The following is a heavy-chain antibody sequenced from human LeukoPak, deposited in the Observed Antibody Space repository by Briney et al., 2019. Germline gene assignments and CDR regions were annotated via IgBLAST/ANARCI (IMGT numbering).Heavy chain of an antibody. J-gene: IGHJ5*02. CDR3: CREDGSSFRCDGGFDG. CDR2: TYQRSKWYN. Sequence: SQTLSLTSAISGVTASIISAAWNCIRQSPSRGLEWLGRTYQRSKWYNDYALSVKSRITINPDTSKNQFSLQLNSVTPEDTAVYHWCREDGSSFRCDGGFDGWSQGTLVTVSS. V-gene: IGHV6-1*01. D-gene: IGHD2-2*01. CDR1: GVTASIISAA.